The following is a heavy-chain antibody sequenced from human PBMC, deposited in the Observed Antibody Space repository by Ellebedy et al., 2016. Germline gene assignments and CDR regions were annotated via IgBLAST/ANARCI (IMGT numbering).Heavy chain of an antibody. J-gene: IGHJ4*02. CDR3: AAQPYGSGSHRTYYFDY. Sequence: SETLSLTXAISGDSVSSNSAAWNWIRQSPSRGLEWLGRTYYRSKWYNDYAVSVKSRITINPDTSKNQFSLQLNSVTPEDTAVYYCAAQPYGSGSHRTYYFDYWGQGTLVTVSS. D-gene: IGHD3-10*01. V-gene: IGHV6-1*01. CDR2: TYYRSKWYN. CDR1: GDSVSSNSAA.